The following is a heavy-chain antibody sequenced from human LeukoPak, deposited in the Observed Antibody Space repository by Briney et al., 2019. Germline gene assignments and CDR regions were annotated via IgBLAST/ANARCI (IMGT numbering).Heavy chain of an antibody. CDR3: ARDRGDGYNPYYYYYYYMDV. CDR2: IYTSGST. V-gene: IGHV4-4*07. J-gene: IGHJ6*03. D-gene: IGHD5-24*01. CDR1: GGSISSYY. Sequence: PSETLSLTCTVSGGSISSYYWSWIRQPAGKGLEWIGRIYTSGSTNYNPSLKSRVTMSVDTSKNQFSLKLSSVTAADTAVYYCARDRGDGYNPYYYYYYYMDVWDKGTTVTVSS.